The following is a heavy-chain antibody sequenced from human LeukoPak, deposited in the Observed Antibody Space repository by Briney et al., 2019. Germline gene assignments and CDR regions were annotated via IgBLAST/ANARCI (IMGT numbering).Heavy chain of an antibody. Sequence: SETLSLTCTVFGGSISSYYWTWIRQPAGKGLEWIGHIYTSGSTYYNPSLKSRVTMSVDTSKNQFSLKLSSVTAADTAMYYCARDAGLTYFDYWGQGTLVTVSS. D-gene: IGHD3-22*01. CDR1: GGSISSYY. V-gene: IGHV4-4*07. J-gene: IGHJ4*02. CDR2: IYTSGST. CDR3: ARDAGLTYFDY.